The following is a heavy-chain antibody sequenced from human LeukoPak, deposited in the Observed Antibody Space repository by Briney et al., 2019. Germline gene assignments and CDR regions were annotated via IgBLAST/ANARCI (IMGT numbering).Heavy chain of an antibody. Sequence: ASVKVSCKVSGYTFTDYYMHWVQQAPGKGLEWMGLVDPEDGETIHAEKFQGRVTITADTSTDTAYMERSSLRSEDTAVYYCATVTSGSYFDYWGQGTLVTVSS. V-gene: IGHV1-69-2*01. CDR2: VDPEDGET. CDR1: GYTFTDYY. J-gene: IGHJ4*02. D-gene: IGHD1-26*01. CDR3: ATVTSGSYFDY.